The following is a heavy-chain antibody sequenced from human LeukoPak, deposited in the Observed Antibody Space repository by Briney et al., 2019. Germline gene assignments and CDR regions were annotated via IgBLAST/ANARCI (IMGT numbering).Heavy chain of an antibody. J-gene: IGHJ4*02. Sequence: GGSLRLSCAASGFTFSSYSMNWVRQAPGKGLEWVSYISIIRSTIYYADSVRGRFTISRDNAKNSLYLQMNSLRAEDTAVYYCARGNYGDHADYWGQGTLVTVSS. CDR1: GFTFSSYS. D-gene: IGHD4-17*01. CDR2: ISIIRSTI. V-gene: IGHV3-48*01. CDR3: ARGNYGDHADY.